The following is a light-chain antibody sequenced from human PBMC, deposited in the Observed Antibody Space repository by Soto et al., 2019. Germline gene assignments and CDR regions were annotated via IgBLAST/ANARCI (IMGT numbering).Light chain of an antibody. CDR1: SGDVGGYNY. V-gene: IGLV2-8*01. CDR2: EVS. Sequence: QSVLTQPPSASGSPGQSVTVSCTGTSGDVGGYNYVSWYQHHPGKAPKLMIYEVSKRPSGVPDRFSGSKSGNTASLTVTGLQAEDEADYYCSSYAGSNNFVFGTGTKLTVL. J-gene: IGLJ1*01. CDR3: SSYAGSNNFV.